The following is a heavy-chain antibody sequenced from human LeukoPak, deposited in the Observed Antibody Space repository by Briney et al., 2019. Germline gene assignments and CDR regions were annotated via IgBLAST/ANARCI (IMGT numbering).Heavy chain of an antibody. CDR3: ARDARLATFDY. V-gene: IGHV3-23*01. D-gene: IGHD6-19*01. CDR1: GFTVSSNY. J-gene: IGHJ4*02. Sequence: GGYLRLSCAASGFTVSSNYMSWVRQAPGKGLEWVSGIIGSGATTYYGDSVKGRFTISRDNSKNTLYLQMNSLRAEDTAVYYCARDARLATFDYWGQGTLVTVSS. CDR2: IIGSGATT.